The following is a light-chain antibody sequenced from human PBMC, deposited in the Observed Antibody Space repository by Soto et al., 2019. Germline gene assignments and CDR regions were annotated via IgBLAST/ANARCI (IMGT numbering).Light chain of an antibody. CDR3: QQLSNWPPT. J-gene: IGKJ3*01. CDR2: DAS. V-gene: IGKV3-11*01. CDR1: QSVSSD. Sequence: EIVLTQSPATLSLSPGERATLSCRASQSVSSDLAWYQQKPGQAPRLLIYDASNRATGIPARFSGSGSGTDFTLTISSLEPEDFAVYYCQQLSNWPPTFGPGTKVDI.